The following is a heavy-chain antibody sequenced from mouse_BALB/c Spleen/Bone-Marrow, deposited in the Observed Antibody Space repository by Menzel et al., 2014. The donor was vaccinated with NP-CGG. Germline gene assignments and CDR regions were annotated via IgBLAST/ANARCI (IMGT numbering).Heavy chain of an antibody. CDR1: GFTFSSYG. V-gene: IGHV5-6*01. D-gene: IGHD1-1*01. Sequence: EVQVVESGGGLVKPGGSLKLSCAASGFTFSSYGMSWVRQTPDKRLEWVATISSGGSYTYYPDSVKGRFTISRDNAKSTLYLQMSSLKSEDTAMYYCASTITTVVAEDAMDYWGQGTSVTVSS. CDR2: ISSGGSYT. CDR3: ASTITTVVAEDAMDY. J-gene: IGHJ4*01.